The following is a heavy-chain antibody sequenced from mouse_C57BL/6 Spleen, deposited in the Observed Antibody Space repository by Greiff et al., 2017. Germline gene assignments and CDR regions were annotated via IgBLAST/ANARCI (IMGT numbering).Heavy chain of an antibody. CDR2: ISSGGSYT. CDR1: GFTFSSYG. CDR3: AGGNHFDY. V-gene: IGHV5-6*01. D-gene: IGHD2-1*01. Sequence: EVMLVESGGDLVKPGGSLKLSCAASGFTFSSYGMSWVRQTPDKRLEWVATISSGGSYTYYPDSVKGRFTISRDNAKNTLYLQMSSLKSEDTAMYYCAGGNHFDYWGQGTTLTVSS. J-gene: IGHJ2*01.